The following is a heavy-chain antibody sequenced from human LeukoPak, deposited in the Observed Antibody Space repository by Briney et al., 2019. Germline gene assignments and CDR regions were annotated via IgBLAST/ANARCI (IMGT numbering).Heavy chain of an antibody. J-gene: IGHJ6*03. Sequence: ASVKVSCKAFGYTFTNYGINWVRQAPGQGLEWMGWMNTNTGNPTYAQGFTGQFVFSLETSVSTAYLQISSLKAEDTAVYYCAGGRGSSARLGYSYFYIDVWGKRTTVTVSS. CDR3: AGGRGSSARLGYSYFYIDV. V-gene: IGHV7-4-1*02. D-gene: IGHD1-26*01. CDR1: GYTFTNYG. CDR2: MNTNTGNP.